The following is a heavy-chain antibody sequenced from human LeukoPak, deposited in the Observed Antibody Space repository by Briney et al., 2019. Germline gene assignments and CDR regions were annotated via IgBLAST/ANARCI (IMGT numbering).Heavy chain of an antibody. D-gene: IGHD2-15*01. CDR3: ARPVAATPGGFDY. V-gene: IGHV4-4*02. Sequence: SETLSLTCAVSGGSICSSNWWSWVSQPPGKRLEWIGEIYHSGSTNYNPSLKSRVTISVDKSKNQFSLKLSSVTAADTAVYYCARPVAATPGGFDYWGQGTLVTVSS. CDR1: GGSICSSNW. CDR2: IYHSGST. J-gene: IGHJ4*02.